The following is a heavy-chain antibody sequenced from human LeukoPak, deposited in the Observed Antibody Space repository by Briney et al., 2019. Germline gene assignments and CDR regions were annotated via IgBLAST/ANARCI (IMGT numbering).Heavy chain of an antibody. CDR1: GGSINSRSHY. D-gene: IGHD2-15*01. V-gene: IGHV4-39*01. CDR3: ASLREGGVAHWFDP. CDR2: IYYSGST. Sequence: PSETLSLTCFVSGGSINSRSHYWGWIRQPPGKGLEWIGNIYYSGSTYYNPSLKSRVTISIDTSKNQFSLKLSSVTATDTAVYYCASLREGGVAHWFDPWGQGTLVTVSS. J-gene: IGHJ5*02.